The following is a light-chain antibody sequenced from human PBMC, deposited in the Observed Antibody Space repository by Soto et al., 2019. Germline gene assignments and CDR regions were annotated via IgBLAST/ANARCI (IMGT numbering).Light chain of an antibody. V-gene: IGKV1-27*01. J-gene: IGKJ4*01. CDR2: AAS. CDR3: QKYNSALLLT. CDR1: QGISNY. Sequence: DIQMTQSPSSLSASVGDRVTITCRTSQGISNYLAWYQQKPGKVPKLLIYAASTLQSGVPSRFSGSGSGTDFTLTISSLQPEDVATYYCQKYNSALLLTFGGGTKVEIK.